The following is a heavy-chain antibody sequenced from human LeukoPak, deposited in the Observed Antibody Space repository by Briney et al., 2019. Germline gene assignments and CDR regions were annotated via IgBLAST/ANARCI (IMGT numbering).Heavy chain of an antibody. Sequence: ASVKVSCKASGYTFTGYYMHWVRQAPGQGLEWMGWINPNSGGTNYAQKFQGRVTMTRDTSISTAYMELSRLRSDDTAVYYCAVYLGYCSGGSCSDDYWGQGTLVTVSS. V-gene: IGHV1-2*02. J-gene: IGHJ4*02. CDR2: INPNSGGT. CDR1: GYTFTGYY. CDR3: AVYLGYCSGGSCSDDY. D-gene: IGHD2-15*01.